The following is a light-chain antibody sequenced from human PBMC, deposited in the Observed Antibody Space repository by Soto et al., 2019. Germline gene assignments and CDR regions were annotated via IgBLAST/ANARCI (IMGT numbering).Light chain of an antibody. CDR2: AAS. V-gene: IGKV1-39*01. CDR1: QSISSY. CDR3: QQSYSTPQT. J-gene: IGKJ3*01. Sequence: QLTQSASSLSASFGDRVTIPCVASQSISSYLNWYQQKPGKAPKLLIYAASSLQSGVPSRFSGSGSRTDFNLTISSLQTEDFATYYCQQSYSTPQTFGPGTKVDIK.